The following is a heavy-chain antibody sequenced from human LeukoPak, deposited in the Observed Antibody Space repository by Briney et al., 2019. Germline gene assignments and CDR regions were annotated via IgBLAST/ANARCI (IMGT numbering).Heavy chain of an antibody. CDR3: ARGEDYYGSGSYYNSFDY. CDR1: GGTFSSYA. Sequence: SVKVSCKASGGTFSSYAISWVRQAPGQGLEWMGGIIPIFGTANYAQKFQDRVTITADESTSTAYMELSSLRSEDTAVYYCARGEDYYGSGSYYNSFDYWGQGTLVTVSS. V-gene: IGHV1-69*13. D-gene: IGHD3-10*01. CDR2: IIPIFGTA. J-gene: IGHJ4*02.